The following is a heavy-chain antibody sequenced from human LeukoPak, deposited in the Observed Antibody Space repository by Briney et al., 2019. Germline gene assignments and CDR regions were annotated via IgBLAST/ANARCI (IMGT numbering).Heavy chain of an antibody. CDR2: IFPKNQKT. Sequence: ASVKVSCKASGYTFADYYIHWVRQAPGQGLEWMGWIFPKNQKTNYAQKFQGRVTITLDTSISTLYMELSRLTSDDTAVYFCGRDEARSSLNPFDVWGQGTMVTVSS. D-gene: IGHD6-6*01. CDR1: GYTFADYY. V-gene: IGHV1-2*02. J-gene: IGHJ3*01. CDR3: GRDEARSSLNPFDV.